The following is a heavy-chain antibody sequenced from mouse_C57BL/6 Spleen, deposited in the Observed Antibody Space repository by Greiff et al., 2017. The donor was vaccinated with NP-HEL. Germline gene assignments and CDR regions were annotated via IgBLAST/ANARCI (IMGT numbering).Heavy chain of an antibody. CDR2: IYPGDGDT. CDR1: GYAFSSSW. V-gene: IGHV1-82*01. J-gene: IGHJ2*01. CDR3: ARSPITTVVATGDYFDY. D-gene: IGHD1-1*01. Sequence: QVQLQQSGPELVKPGASVKISCKASGYAFSSSWMNWVKQRPGKGLEWIGRIYPGDGDTNYNGKFKGKATLTADKSSSTAYMQLSSLTSEDSAVYFCARSPITTVVATGDYFDYWGQGTTLTVSS.